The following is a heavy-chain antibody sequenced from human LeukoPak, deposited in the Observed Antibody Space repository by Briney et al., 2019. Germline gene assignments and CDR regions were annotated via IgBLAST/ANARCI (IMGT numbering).Heavy chain of an antibody. CDR2: MNPNSGNT. D-gene: IGHD2-8*01. CDR3: ARGKQNIVPRFYYMDV. J-gene: IGHJ6*03. Sequence: GASVKVSCKASGYTFTSYDINWVRQATGQGLEWMGWMNPNSGNTGYAQKFQGRVTMTRNTSISTAYMELSGLRSEDTAVYYCARGKQNIVPRFYYMDVWGKGTTVTVSS. V-gene: IGHV1-8*01. CDR1: GYTFTSYD.